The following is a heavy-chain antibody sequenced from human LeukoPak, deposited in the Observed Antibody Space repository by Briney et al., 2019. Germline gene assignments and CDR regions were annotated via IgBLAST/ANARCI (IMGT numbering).Heavy chain of an antibody. CDR3: AEVPRMAYYYYMDV. Sequence: GGSLRLSCAASGFNFRSHGMHWVRHTPGKGLEWVAFIQYDGSTKVYADSVKGRVTTSRDNSKNTVHLQMNSLKAEDTAVYYCAEVPRMAYYYYMDVWGKGTTVTVSS. J-gene: IGHJ6*03. V-gene: IGHV3-30*02. CDR1: GFNFRSHG. CDR2: IQYDGSTK. D-gene: IGHD2-8*01.